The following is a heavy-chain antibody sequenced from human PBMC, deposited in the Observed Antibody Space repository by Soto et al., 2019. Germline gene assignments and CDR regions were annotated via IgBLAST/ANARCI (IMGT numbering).Heavy chain of an antibody. Sequence: SETLSLTCTVSGGSISSYYWSWIRQPPGKRLEWIGYIYYSGSTNYNPSLKSRVTISVDTSKNQFSLKLSSVTAADTAVYYCARDSVYYYMDVWGKGTTVTVSS. V-gene: IGHV4-59*01. J-gene: IGHJ6*03. CDR1: GGSISSYY. CDR2: IYYSGST. CDR3: ARDSVYYYMDV. D-gene: IGHD6-25*01.